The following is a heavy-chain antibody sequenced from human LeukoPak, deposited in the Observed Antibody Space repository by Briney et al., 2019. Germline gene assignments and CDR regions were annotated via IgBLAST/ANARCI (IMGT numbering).Heavy chain of an antibody. J-gene: IGHJ4*02. CDR2: IHYSGST. Sequence: PSETLSLTCTVSGGSISTYYWSWIRQPPGKGLEWIGFIHYSGSTDYNPSLKSRVTMSVDTSKNQFSLKLSSVTAADTAVYYCARGPPPDFDCWGQGTLVTVSS. V-gene: IGHV4-59*12. CDR3: ARGPPPDFDC. CDR1: GGSISTYY.